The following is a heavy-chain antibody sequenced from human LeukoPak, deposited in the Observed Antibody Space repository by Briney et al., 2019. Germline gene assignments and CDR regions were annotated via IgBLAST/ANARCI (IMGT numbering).Heavy chain of an antibody. CDR3: ARERTLRDWFDP. J-gene: IGHJ5*02. V-gene: IGHV1-69*06. CDR1: GGTFSSYA. CDR2: IIPIFGTA. Sequence: SVKVSCKASGGTFSSYAISWVRQAPGQGLEWMGGIIPIFGTANYAQKFQGGVTITADKSTSTAYMELSSLRSEDTAVYYCARERTLRDWFDPWGQGTLVTVSS. D-gene: IGHD2-2*01.